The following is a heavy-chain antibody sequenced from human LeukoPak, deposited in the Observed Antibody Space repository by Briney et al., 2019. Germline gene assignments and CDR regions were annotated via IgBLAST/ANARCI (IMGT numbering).Heavy chain of an antibody. CDR2: IYWDDDK. CDR3: AHRGAAAGIFNWFDP. CDR1: GGYTTTYY. J-gene: IGHJ5*02. D-gene: IGHD6-13*01. Sequence: TLSLTCTVSGGYTTTYYWSWIRQPPGKALEWLALIYWDDDKRYSPSLKSRLTITKDTSKNQVVLTMTNMDPVDTATYCCAHRGAAAGIFNWFDPWGQGTLVTVSS. V-gene: IGHV2-5*08.